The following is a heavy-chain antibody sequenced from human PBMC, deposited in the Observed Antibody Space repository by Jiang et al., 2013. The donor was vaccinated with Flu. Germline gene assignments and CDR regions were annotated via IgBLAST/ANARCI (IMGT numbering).Heavy chain of an antibody. CDR3: ARDHSSDSYPDSTEESLRADAFDI. CDR1: GGSFSGYY. CDR2: INHSGST. Sequence: LLKPSETLSLTCAVYGGSFSGYYWSWIRQPPGKGLEWIGEINHSGSTNYNPSLKSRVTISVDTSKNQFSLKLSSVTAADTAVYYCARDHSSDSYPDSTEESLRADAFDIWGQGTMVTVSS. V-gene: IGHV4-34*01. D-gene: IGHD5-18*01. J-gene: IGHJ3*02.